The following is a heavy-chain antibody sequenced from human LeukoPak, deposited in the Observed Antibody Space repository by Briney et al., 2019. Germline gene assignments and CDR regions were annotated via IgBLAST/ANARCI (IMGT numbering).Heavy chain of an antibody. D-gene: IGHD6-19*01. CDR2: ISYDGSNK. CDR3: ARGGEQWLYYFDY. J-gene: IGHJ4*02. CDR1: GFTFSSYA. Sequence: GGSLRLSCAASGFTFSSYAMHWVRQAPGKGLEWVAVISYDGSNKYYADSVKGRFTISRDNSKNTLYLQMNSLRAGDTAVYYCARGGEQWLYYFDYWGQGTLVTVSS. V-gene: IGHV3-30*04.